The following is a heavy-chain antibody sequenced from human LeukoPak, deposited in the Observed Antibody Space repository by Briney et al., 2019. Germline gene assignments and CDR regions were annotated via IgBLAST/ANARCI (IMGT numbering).Heavy chain of an antibody. J-gene: IGHJ4*02. CDR3: ARGTVVPAARKYLDY. V-gene: IGHV3-30-3*01. CDR2: ISYDGSNK. CDR1: GFTFSSYA. D-gene: IGHD2-2*01. Sequence: GRSLRLSCAASGFTFSSYAMHWVRQAPGKGLEWVAVISYDGSNKYYADSVKGRFTISRDNSKNTLYLQMNSLRAEDTAVYYCARGTVVPAARKYLDYWGQGTLVTVSS.